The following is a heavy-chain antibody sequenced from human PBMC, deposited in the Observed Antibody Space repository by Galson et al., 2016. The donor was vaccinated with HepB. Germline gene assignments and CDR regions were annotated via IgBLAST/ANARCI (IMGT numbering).Heavy chain of an antibody. Sequence: SVKVSCKASGYTFTNYGFSWMRQAPGQGPEWMGWIGANTGKTDYAQKFRGRVTMTVDTSTNTAHMELSSLRFDHTAVYYCFRDRLTTAAVVFCDYSGQGTLVTDSS. CDR3: FRDRLTTAAVVFCDY. D-gene: IGHD3-22*01. CDR2: IGANTGKT. CDR1: GYTFTNYG. V-gene: IGHV1-18*04. J-gene: IGHJ4*02.